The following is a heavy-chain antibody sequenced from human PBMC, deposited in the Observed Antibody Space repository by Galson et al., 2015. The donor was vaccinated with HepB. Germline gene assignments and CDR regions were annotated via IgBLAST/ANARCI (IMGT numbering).Heavy chain of an antibody. CDR2: ISAYNGNT. Sequence: SVKVSCKASGYSFTNYCITWVRQAPGQGLEWMGWISAYNGNTNYAQKLQGRVTMTTDTSTSTAYMELRSLRSDDTAVYYCATNAGMGSSGTGFDYCGKASLVTVS. D-gene: IGHD3-22*01. J-gene: IGHJ4*02. CDR3: ATNAGMGSSGTGFDY. CDR1: GYSFTNYC. V-gene: IGHV1-18*01.